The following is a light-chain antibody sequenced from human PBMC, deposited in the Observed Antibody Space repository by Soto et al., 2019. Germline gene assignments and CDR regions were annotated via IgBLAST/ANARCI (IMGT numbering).Light chain of an antibody. V-gene: IGLV1-47*02. Sequence: QSVLTQPPSVSGTPGQRVTISCSGTKSNIGSNYVYWYQQFPGTAPKLLIYSSNQRPSGVPDRFSGSKSGTSASLAITGLRSEDEADYFCAAWDDRVSVNVGFGGGTKLTVL. CDR2: SSN. CDR3: AAWDDRVSVNVG. CDR1: KSNIGSNY. J-gene: IGLJ2*01.